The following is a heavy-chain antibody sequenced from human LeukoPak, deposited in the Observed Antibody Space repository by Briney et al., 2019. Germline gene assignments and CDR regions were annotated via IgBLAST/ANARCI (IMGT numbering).Heavy chain of an antibody. J-gene: IGHJ4*02. CDR3: VGQYIRELH. D-gene: IGHD6-6*01. V-gene: IGHV3-21*01. CDR2: ISSNSSYI. CDR1: GFTFSTYA. Sequence: PGGSLRLPCEASGFTFSTYAMNWVRQAPGKGLEWVSSISSNSSYIYYADSVKGRFTISRDNAKNSLYLQMNSLRVEDTAVFYCVGQYIRELHWGQGTLVTVSS.